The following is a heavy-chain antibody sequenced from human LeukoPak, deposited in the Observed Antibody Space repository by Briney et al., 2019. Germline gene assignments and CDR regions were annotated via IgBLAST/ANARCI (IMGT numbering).Heavy chain of an antibody. V-gene: IGHV1-69*06. J-gene: IGHJ4*02. CDR2: IIPIFGTT. Sequence: SVKVSCKASGGTFSKYAISWVRQAPGQGLEWMGQIIPIFGTTTYAQKFQGRVTISADKATSTAYMDLSSLRYEDTAVYYCARVSHFYDTSGFYDYWGQGTLVTVSS. CDR3: ARVSHFYDTSGFYDY. CDR1: GGTFSKYA. D-gene: IGHD3-22*01.